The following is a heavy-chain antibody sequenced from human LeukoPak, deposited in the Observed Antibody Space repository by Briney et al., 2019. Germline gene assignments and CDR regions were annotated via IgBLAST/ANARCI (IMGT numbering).Heavy chain of an antibody. D-gene: IGHD6-6*01. CDR2: IYPGDSDT. CDR1: GYIFPTYW. V-gene: IGHV5-51*01. Sequence: GEPLQSPFKGSGYIFPTYWIGWVRPVPGKRLEWMGIIYPGDSDTRYSPSFEGEVTISADKSISTAYLQWSSLKASDTAMYYCARSGTIATRRNYIDYWGQGTLVTVSS. CDR3: ARSGTIATRRNYIDY. J-gene: IGHJ4*02.